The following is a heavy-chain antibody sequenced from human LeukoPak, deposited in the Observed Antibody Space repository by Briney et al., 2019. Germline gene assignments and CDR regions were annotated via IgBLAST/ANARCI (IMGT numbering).Heavy chain of an antibody. Sequence: PSETLSLTCTVSGGSISSYYWSWIRQPPGKGLEWIGYIYYSGSTNYNPSLKSRVTISVDTSKNQFSLKLSSVTAADTAVYYCARRGYSYGPSFDYWGQGTLVTVSS. CDR1: GGSISSYY. D-gene: IGHD5-18*01. J-gene: IGHJ4*02. V-gene: IGHV4-59*08. CDR3: ARRGYSYGPSFDY. CDR2: IYYSGST.